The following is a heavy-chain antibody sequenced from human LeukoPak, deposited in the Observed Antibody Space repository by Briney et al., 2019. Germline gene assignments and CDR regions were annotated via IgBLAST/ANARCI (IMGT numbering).Heavy chain of an antibody. D-gene: IGHD3-10*01. Sequence: KTSETLSLTCTVSDGAIAGYSWSWIRQAPGKGREWIGYIYYSGDTNYNPSLKSRVTVSVDTSKNQFSLKLTSVTAADTAVYYCVRGPYGSGISNWFDPWGQGTQVIVSS. J-gene: IGHJ5*02. CDR3: VRGPYGSGISNWFDP. V-gene: IGHV4-59*01. CDR1: DGAIAGYS. CDR2: IYYSGDT.